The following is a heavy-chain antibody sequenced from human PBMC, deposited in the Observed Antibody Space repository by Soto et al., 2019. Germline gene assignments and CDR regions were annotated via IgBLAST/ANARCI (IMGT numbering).Heavy chain of an antibody. V-gene: IGHV3-74*01. Sequence: GGSLRLSCAASGFTFSSYWMHWVRQAPGKGLVWVSRISSDGSSTSYADSVKGRFTISRDNAKNTLYLQMNSLRAEDTAVYYCARVDYGYYYYGMDVWGQGTTVTVSS. CDR2: ISSDGSST. D-gene: IGHD4-17*01. J-gene: IGHJ6*02. CDR1: GFTFSSYW. CDR3: ARVDYGYYYYGMDV.